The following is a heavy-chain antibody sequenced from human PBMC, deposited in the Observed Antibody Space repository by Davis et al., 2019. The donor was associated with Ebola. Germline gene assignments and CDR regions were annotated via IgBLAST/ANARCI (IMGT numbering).Heavy chain of an antibody. CDR3: ARRRTRGIAALDY. CDR2: IYYSGST. V-gene: IGHV4-39*01. D-gene: IGHD6-13*01. Sequence: SETLSLTCTVSRGSISSYYWSWIRQPPGKGLEWIGSIYYSGSTYYNPSLKSRVTISVDTSKNQFSLKLSSVTAADTAVYYCARRRTRGIAALDYWGQGTLVTVSS. CDR1: RGSISSYY. J-gene: IGHJ4*02.